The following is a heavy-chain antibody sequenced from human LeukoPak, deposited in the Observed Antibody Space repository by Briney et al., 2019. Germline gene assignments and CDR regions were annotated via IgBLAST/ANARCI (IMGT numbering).Heavy chain of an antibody. CDR1: GFTFSTYW. V-gene: IGHV3-7*01. D-gene: IGHD6-19*01. CDR2: IKQDGSAK. CDR3: ARAWDSGTVAVAGYFDY. J-gene: IGHJ4*02. Sequence: HPGGSLRLSCAASGFTFSTYWMNWVRQAPGKGLEWVANIKQDGSAKNYVDSVKGRFTISRDNAKNSLYLEMNSVTVEDTAMYYCARAWDSGTVAVAGYFDYWGQGTLVTVSS.